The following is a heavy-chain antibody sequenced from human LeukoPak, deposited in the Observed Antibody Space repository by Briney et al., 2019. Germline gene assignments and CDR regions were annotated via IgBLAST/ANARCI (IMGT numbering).Heavy chain of an antibody. CDR1: GFTFSTYS. J-gene: IGHJ4*02. V-gene: IGHV3-21*06. CDR2: MSPDSKYI. CDR3: ARDKGYNYGYSMDY. D-gene: IGHD5-18*01. Sequence: GGSLRLSCAASGFTFSTYSMNWVRQAQGKGLEWVSSMSPDSKYIYYADSVKGRFTISRDNAKNSLFLQMNSLRAEDTAVYYCARDKGYNYGYSMDYWGQGTLVTVSS.